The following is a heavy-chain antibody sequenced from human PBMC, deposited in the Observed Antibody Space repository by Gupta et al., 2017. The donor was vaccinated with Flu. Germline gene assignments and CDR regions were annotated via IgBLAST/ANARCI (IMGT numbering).Heavy chain of an antibody. D-gene: IGHD2-2*01. J-gene: IGHJ6*02. Sequence: EVQWVASGGGLVQPGGSQSCSRTASGFTRSVHAMVWVGQPPGTGREWVGRARDKTKSYTTDFAASVKGRFTISRDDSKNSLFLQMNSLKIEDTAVYYCHSLSPVADDMDVWGQGTTVTVSS. CDR1: GFTRSVHA. V-gene: IGHV3-72*01. CDR3: HSLSPVADDMDV. CDR2: ARDKTKSYTT.